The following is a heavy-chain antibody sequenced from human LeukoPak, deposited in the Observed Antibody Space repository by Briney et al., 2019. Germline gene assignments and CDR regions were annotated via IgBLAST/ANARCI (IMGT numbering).Heavy chain of an antibody. J-gene: IGHJ4*02. D-gene: IGHD6-13*01. V-gene: IGHV1-69*13. CDR2: IIPIFGTA. CDR1: GGTFSSYA. CDR3: ARDRGDWQHLVLDY. Sequence: SVKVSCKASGGTFSSYAISWVRQAPGQGLEWMGGIIPIFGTANYAQKFQGRVTITADESTSIAYMELSSLGSEDTAVYYCARDRGDWQHLVLDYWGQGTLVTVSS.